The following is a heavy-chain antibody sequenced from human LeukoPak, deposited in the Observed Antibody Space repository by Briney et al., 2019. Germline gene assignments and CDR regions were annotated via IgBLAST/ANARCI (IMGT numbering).Heavy chain of an antibody. J-gene: IGHJ4*02. CDR3: ARSGIAVAGHDY. Sequence: GGSLRLSCAASGFTFSSYSMNWVRQAPGKGLEWVSSTSSSSSYIYYADSVKGRFTISRDNAKNSLYLQMNSLRAEDTAVYYCARSGIAVAGHDYWGQGALVTVSS. V-gene: IGHV3-21*01. CDR1: GFTFSSYS. D-gene: IGHD6-19*01. CDR2: TSSSSSYI.